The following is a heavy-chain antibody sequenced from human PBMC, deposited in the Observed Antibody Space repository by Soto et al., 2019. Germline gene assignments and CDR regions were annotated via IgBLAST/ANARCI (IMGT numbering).Heavy chain of an antibody. CDR3: AREYTYGSNFFDC. CDR2: VPHSGTT. V-gene: IGHV4-31*03. CDR1: GGSISSAAYY. Sequence: QVRLQESGPGLVKPSQTLSLTCTVSGGSISSAAYYWSWIRQHPGKGLERIGYVPHSGTTYYNPSPRSRVIISVDTSKNQFSLSLTSVTAADTAVYYCAREYTYGSNFFDCWGQGALVTVSS. J-gene: IGHJ4*02. D-gene: IGHD5-18*01.